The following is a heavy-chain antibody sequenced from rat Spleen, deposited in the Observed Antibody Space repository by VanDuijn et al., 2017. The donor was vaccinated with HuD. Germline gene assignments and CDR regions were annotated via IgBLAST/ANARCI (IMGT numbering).Heavy chain of an antibody. CDR3: ARHPTGSPFND. D-gene: IGHD5-1*01. J-gene: IGHJ2*01. CDR1: GFTFSSYW. Sequence: EVQLVETGGGLVQPGRSLKLSCVASGFTFSSYWMYWIRQAPGKGLEWVASIDYDGSSIYYRDSGKGRFTVSRDNAKSSLYLQMDSLRSEDTATYYCARHPTGSPFNDWGQGVMVTVSS. CDR2: IDYDGSSI. V-gene: IGHV5-58*01.